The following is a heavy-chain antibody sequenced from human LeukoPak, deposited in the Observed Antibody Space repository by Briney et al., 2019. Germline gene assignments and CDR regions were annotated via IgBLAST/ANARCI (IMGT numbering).Heavy chain of an antibody. V-gene: IGHV3-48*03. D-gene: IGHD3-22*01. CDR2: ISSSGSTI. CDR3: VRGGGRGDYNERYYFDY. CDR1: GFTFSSYE. Sequence: GGSLRLSCAASGFTFSSYEMNWVRQAPGKGLEWVSYISSSGSTIYYADSVKGRFTISRDNAKNSLYLQMNSLRAEDTAVYYCVRGGGRGDYNERYYFDYWGQGTLVTVSS. J-gene: IGHJ4*02.